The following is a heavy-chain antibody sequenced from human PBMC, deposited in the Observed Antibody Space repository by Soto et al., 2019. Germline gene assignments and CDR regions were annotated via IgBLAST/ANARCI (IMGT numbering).Heavy chain of an antibody. J-gene: IGHJ3*02. Sequence: ASVKVSCKASGYTFISYGISWVRQAPGQGLEWMGWISAYNGNTNYAQKLQGRVTMTTDTSTSTAYMELRSLRSDDTAVYYCARDLVPYYDSSGYHIYDAFDIWGQGTMVTVSS. CDR1: GYTFISYG. V-gene: IGHV1-18*01. CDR2: ISAYNGNT. CDR3: ARDLVPYYDSSGYHIYDAFDI. D-gene: IGHD3-22*01.